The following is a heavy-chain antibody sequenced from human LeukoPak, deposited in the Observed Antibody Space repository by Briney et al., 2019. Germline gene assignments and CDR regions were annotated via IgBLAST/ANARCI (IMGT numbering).Heavy chain of an antibody. CDR1: GFTFISYT. Sequence: GGSLRLSCAASGFTFISYTMGWVRQAPGKGLEYVSSITSSNTYIYYADSVKGRFTISRDNAKNSLYLLMDSLGAEDTAAYYCASYSGSFWGQGTLVTVSS. V-gene: IGHV3-21*01. CDR2: ITSSNTYI. CDR3: ASYSGSF. J-gene: IGHJ4*02. D-gene: IGHD1-26*01.